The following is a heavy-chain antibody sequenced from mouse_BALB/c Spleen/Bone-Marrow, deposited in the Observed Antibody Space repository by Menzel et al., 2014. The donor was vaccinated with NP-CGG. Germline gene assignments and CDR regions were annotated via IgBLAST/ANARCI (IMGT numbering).Heavy chain of an antibody. V-gene: IGHV14-3*02. CDR1: GFNIKDTY. CDR2: IDPANGNT. Sequence: VQLQQSGAEPVKPGASVKLFCTASGFNIKDTYMHWVKQRPEQGLEWIGRIDPANGNTKYDPKFQGKATITADTSSNTAYLQLSSLTSEDTAVYYCARWEYYAMDYWGQGTSVTVSS. CDR3: ARWEYYAMDY. J-gene: IGHJ4*01. D-gene: IGHD4-1*01.